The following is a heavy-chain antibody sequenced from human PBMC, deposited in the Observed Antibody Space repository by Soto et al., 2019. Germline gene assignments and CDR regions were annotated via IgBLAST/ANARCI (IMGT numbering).Heavy chain of an antibody. CDR3: ARVGGPRIAARPYYGYGMDV. V-gene: IGHV1-2*02. CDR1: GYTFNRYY. J-gene: IGHJ6*02. Sequence: ASVKVSCKASGYTFNRYYMHWVRQAPGPGLEWMGWISPHTGGTTYAQKFQGRVTMTRDTSVSTAFMELSRLGSDDTAVYYCARVGGPRIAARPYYGYGMDVWGQGTTVTVSS. CDR2: ISPHTGGT. D-gene: IGHD6-6*01.